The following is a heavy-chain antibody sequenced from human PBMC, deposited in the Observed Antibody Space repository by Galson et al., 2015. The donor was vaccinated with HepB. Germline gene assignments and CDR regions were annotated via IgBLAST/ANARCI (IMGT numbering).Heavy chain of an antibody. D-gene: IGHD6-19*01. J-gene: IGHJ5*02. CDR2: INSDGSST. Sequence: SLRLSCAASGFTFSSYWMPWVRHAPGKGLVWVSRINSDGSSTSYADSVKGRFTISRDNAKNTLYLQMNSLRAEDTAVYYCARDFSWGSGWPNPDNWFDPWGQGTLVTVSS. CDR3: ARDFSWGSGWPNPDNWFDP. CDR1: GFTFSSYW. V-gene: IGHV3-74*01.